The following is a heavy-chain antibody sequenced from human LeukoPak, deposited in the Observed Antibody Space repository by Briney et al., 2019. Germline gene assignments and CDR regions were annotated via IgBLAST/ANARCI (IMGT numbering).Heavy chain of an antibody. D-gene: IGHD1-26*01. Sequence: GGSLRLSCAASGFTFSNYAMSWVRQAPGKGLEWVSALSGSGGSTYYADSVKGRFTISRDNDKNTLYLQMNSLRAEDTAVYYCARIIVGATGIDYWGQGTLVSVSS. J-gene: IGHJ4*02. CDR3: ARIIVGATGIDY. CDR2: LSGSGGST. CDR1: GFTFSNYA. V-gene: IGHV3-23*01.